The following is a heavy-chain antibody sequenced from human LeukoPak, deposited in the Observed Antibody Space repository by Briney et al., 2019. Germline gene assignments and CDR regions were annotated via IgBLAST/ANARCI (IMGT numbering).Heavy chain of an antibody. CDR1: GGSIDSYY. Sequence: PSETLSLTCTVSGGSIDSYYWSWIRQAPGKGLEWIGYIYYTGSTEYHPSLKSRVTISLDTSKNQFYLKLTSVTAADTAVYYCARVYQSAEYYFDYWGQGNLVSVSS. D-gene: IGHD2-2*01. CDR2: IYYTGST. J-gene: IGHJ4*02. V-gene: IGHV4-59*01. CDR3: ARVYQSAEYYFDY.